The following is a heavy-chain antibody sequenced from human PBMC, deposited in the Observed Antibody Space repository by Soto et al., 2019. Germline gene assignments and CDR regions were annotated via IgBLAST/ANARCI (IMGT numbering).Heavy chain of an antibody. Sequence: SVKVSCKASGGTFSSYTISWVRQAPGQGLEWMGRIIPILGIANYAQKFQGRVTITADKSTSTAYMELSSLRSEDTAVYYCARVQEWLAYFDYWGQGTLVTVSS. CDR3: ARVQEWLAYFDY. J-gene: IGHJ4*02. CDR2: IIPILGIA. CDR1: GGTFSSYT. D-gene: IGHD5-12*01. V-gene: IGHV1-69*02.